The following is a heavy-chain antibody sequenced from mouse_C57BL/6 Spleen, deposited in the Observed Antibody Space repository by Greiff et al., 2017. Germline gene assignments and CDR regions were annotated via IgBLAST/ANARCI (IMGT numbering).Heavy chain of an antibody. CDR3: AITSLHGLRRDAMDY. D-gene: IGHD2-4*01. V-gene: IGHV1-74*01. CDR1: GYTFTSYW. Sequence: QVQLQQPGAELVKPGASVKVSCKASGYTFTSYWMHWVKQRPGQGLEWIGRIHPSDSDTNYNQKFKGKATLTVDKSSSTAYMQIRSLTSEDSAVYYCAITSLHGLRRDAMDYWGQGTSVTVSS. J-gene: IGHJ4*01. CDR2: IHPSDSDT.